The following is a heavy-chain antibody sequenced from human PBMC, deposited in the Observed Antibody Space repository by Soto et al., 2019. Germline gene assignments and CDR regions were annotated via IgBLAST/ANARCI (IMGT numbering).Heavy chain of an antibody. CDR3: ARECVDTVTSITIPFDY. Sequence: EVQLLQSGGGLDKQGGSLRLSCATSGFTFSRCDMNWVRQAPGKGLEWVSFISSSASYMYYADSVKGRFTISRDNSKKSLYLQMNSLRADDTAVYYCARECVDTVTSITIPFDYWGQGALATVSS. D-gene: IGHD5-12*01. J-gene: IGHJ4*02. V-gene: IGHV3-21*02. CDR1: GFTFSRCD. CDR2: ISSSASYM.